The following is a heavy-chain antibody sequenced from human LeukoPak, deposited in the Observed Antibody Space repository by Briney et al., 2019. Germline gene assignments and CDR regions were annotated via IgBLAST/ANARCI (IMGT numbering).Heavy chain of an antibody. J-gene: IGHJ5*02. CDR3: ARVIPNYYGSGNRFDP. CDR2: IYYSGST. CDR1: GGSISSGGYY. Sequence: SETLSLTCTVSGGSISSGGYYWSWIRQHPGKGLEWIGYIYYSGSTYYNPSLKSRVTISVDTSKNQFSLKLSSVTAADTAVYYCARVIPNYYGSGNRFDPWGQGTLVTVSS. D-gene: IGHD3-10*01. V-gene: IGHV4-31*03.